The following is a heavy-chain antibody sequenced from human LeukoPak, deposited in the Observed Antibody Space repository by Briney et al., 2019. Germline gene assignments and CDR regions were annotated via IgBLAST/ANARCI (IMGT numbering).Heavy chain of an antibody. CDR2: IIPIFGTA. Sequence: GASVKVSCKASGGTFSSYATSWVRQAPGQGLEWMGGIIPIFGTANYAQKFQGRVTITADESTSTAYMELSSLRSEDTAVYYCARDRANTLDYWGQGTLVTVSS. V-gene: IGHV1-69*13. J-gene: IGHJ4*02. CDR1: GGTFSSYA. CDR3: ARDRANTLDY. D-gene: IGHD2/OR15-2a*01.